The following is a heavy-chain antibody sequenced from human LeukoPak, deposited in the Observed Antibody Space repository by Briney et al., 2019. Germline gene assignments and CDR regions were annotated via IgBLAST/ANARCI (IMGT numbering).Heavy chain of an antibody. CDR2: INPNSGGT. D-gene: IGHD2-8*01. CDR3: ARLEATDNGVYDYYGMDV. CDR1: GYTFTGYY. J-gene: IGHJ6*02. Sequence: GASVKVSCKASGYTFTGYYMHWVRQAPGQGLEWMGWINPNSGGTNYAQKFQGRVTMTRDTSISTAYIELSRQRADDTAVYYCARLEATDNGVYDYYGMDVWGQGTTVTVSS. V-gene: IGHV1-2*02.